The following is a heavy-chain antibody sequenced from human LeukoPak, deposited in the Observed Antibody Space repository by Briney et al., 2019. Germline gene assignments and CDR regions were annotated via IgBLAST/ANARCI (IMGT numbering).Heavy chain of an antibody. V-gene: IGHV4-4*09. CDR2: IAPSGSA. CDR3: ARHLATTVTRGYSCHPMDV. D-gene: IGHD4-17*01. Sequence: SETLSLACTASGASISTYYWSWIRQPPGEGLEWIAYIAPSGSAVYNPSLNSRLTVSVDTSKNQFSLKLNSVTAADTAVYYCARHLATTVTRGYSCHPMDVWGKGTTVSVSS. J-gene: IGHJ6*03. CDR1: GASISTYY.